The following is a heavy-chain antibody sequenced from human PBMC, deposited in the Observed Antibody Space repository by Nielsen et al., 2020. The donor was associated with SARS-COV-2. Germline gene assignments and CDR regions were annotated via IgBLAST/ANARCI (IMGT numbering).Heavy chain of an antibody. V-gene: IGHV4-39*01. CDR1: GGSISSSSYY. CDR3: ARQRTGDPFDY. J-gene: IGHJ4*02. CDR2: IYYSGST. Sequence: SETLSLTCTVSGGSISSSSYYWGWIRQPPGKGLEWIGSIYYSGSTYYNPSLKSRVTISVDTSKNQFSLKLSSVTAADTAVYYCARQRTGDPFDYWGQGTLVTVSS. D-gene: IGHD7-27*01.